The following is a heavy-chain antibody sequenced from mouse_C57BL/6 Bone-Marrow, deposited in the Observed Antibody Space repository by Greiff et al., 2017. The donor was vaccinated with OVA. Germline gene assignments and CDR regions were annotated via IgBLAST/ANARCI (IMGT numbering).Heavy chain of an antibody. V-gene: IGHV1-81*01. CDR2: IYPRSGNT. J-gene: IGHJ2*01. Sequence: QVQLQQSGAELARPGASVKLSCKASGYTFTSSGISWVKQRTGQGLEWIGEIYPRSGNTYYNEKFKGKATLTADKSSSTAYRYLRRLRSEDSAVYFCARRISYFDYWGQGTTLTVSS. CDR1: GYTFTSSG. CDR3: ARRISYFDY.